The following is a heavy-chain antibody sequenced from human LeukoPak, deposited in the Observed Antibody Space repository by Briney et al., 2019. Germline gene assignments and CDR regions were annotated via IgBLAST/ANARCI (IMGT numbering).Heavy chain of an antibody. Sequence: GGSLRLSCAASGFTFSSYAMSWVRQAPGKGLEWVSAISGSGGSTYYADSVKGRFTISRDNSKNTLYLQMNSLRAEDTAAYYCARESYYDSSGYVIDYWDQGTLVTVSS. J-gene: IGHJ4*02. CDR1: GFTFSSYA. D-gene: IGHD3-22*01. V-gene: IGHV3-23*01. CDR2: ISGSGGST. CDR3: ARESYYDSSGYVIDY.